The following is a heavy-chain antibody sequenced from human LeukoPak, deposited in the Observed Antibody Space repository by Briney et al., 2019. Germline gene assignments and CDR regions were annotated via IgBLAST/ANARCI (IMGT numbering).Heavy chain of an antibody. CDR1: GYTFTDYF. CDR3: ARLSTATRHRLAASDI. D-gene: IGHD6-19*01. J-gene: IGHJ3*02. CDR2: IDPDIGDT. V-gene: IGHV1-2*02. Sequence: ASVKVSCKASGYTFTDYFMYWVRQAPGQGLEWMGRIDPDIGDTNYAQKFQGRVTMTRDTSISTASMELNRLTSDDTAVYYCARLSTATRHRLAASDIWGQGTMVTVSS.